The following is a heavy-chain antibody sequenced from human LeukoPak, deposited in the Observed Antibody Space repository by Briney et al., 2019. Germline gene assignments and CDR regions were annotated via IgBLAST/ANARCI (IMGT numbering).Heavy chain of an antibody. CDR1: GFIFSGYY. J-gene: IGHJ4*02. Sequence: GGSLRLSCATSGFIFSGYYMSWIRRAPGKGLEWVSYISGNGNDISYADSVKGRFTISRDNAKGSLYLQMNSLRAADTAVYYCGTHAGRTGSDDWGQGTLVTVSS. CDR3: GTHAGRTGSDD. V-gene: IGHV3-11*01. D-gene: IGHD3/OR15-3a*01. CDR2: ISGNGNDI.